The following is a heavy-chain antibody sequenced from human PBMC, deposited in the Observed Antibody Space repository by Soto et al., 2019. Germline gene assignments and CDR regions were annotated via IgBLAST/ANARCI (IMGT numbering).Heavy chain of an antibody. Sequence: PSETLSLTCAVSGGSISSGGYSWSWIRQPPGKGLEWIGYIYHSGSTYYNPSLKSRVTISVDRSKNQFSLKLSSVTAADTAVYYCARSNDFWGGYYSGWFDPWGQGTLVTVSS. CDR1: GGSISSGGYS. D-gene: IGHD3-3*01. CDR2: IYHSGST. J-gene: IGHJ5*02. V-gene: IGHV4-30-2*01. CDR3: ARSNDFWGGYYSGWFDP.